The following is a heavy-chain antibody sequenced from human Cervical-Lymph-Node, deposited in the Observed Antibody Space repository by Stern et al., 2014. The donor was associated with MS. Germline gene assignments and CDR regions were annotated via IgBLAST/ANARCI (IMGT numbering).Heavy chain of an antibody. CDR1: GFTFSSYG. D-gene: IGHD3-22*01. CDR3: ARGPHYYYDSSAVDY. CDR2: IWYDGSNK. V-gene: IGHV3-33*01. J-gene: IGHJ4*02. Sequence: QVQLVESGGGVVQPGRSLRLSCAASGFTFSSYGMHWVRQAPGKGLEWVAVIWYDGSNKYYADSVKGRFTISRDNSKNTLYLQMNSLRAEDTAVYYCARGPHYYYDSSAVDYWGQGTLVTVSS.